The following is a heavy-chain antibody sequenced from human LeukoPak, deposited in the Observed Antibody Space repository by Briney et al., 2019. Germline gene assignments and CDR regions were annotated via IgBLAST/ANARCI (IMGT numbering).Heavy chain of an antibody. Sequence: GGSLRLSCTASGFTFGDYAMSWVRQAPGKGLEWVGFIRSKAYGGTTEYAASVKGRFTISRDDSKSIAYLQMNSLKTEDTAVYYCTRDNPLGDYFDYWGQGTLVTDSS. J-gene: IGHJ4*02. D-gene: IGHD3-16*01. V-gene: IGHV3-49*04. CDR1: GFTFGDYA. CDR2: IRSKAYGGTT. CDR3: TRDNPLGDYFDY.